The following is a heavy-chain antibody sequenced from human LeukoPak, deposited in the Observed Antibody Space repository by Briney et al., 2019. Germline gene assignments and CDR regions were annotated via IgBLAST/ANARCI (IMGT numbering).Heavy chain of an antibody. CDR3: ARVWAWGSGNYFDK. CDR1: GFTFDAFG. J-gene: IGHJ4*02. V-gene: IGHV3-20*04. CDR2: IRGDAGST. D-gene: IGHD7-27*01. Sequence: GGSLRLSCAASGFTFDAFGMTWVRQAPGKGLEWVSAIRGDAGSTDYADSVKGRVTISRDNAKNSLYLQMNSLRVEDTALYYCARVWAWGSGNYFDKWGEGT.